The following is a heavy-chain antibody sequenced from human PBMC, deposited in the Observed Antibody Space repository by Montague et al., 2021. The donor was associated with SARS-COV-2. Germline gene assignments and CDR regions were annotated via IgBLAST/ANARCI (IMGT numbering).Heavy chain of an antibody. CDR3: AREREGYSSSCWFDY. D-gene: IGHD6-13*01. CDR2: IYYSGST. CDR1: GGSISSYY. J-gene: IGHJ4*02. Sequence: SETLSLTCTVSGGSISSYYWSWIRQPPGKGLEWIGFIYYSGSTNYNPSLNSRVTISVDTSKNQFSLKLSSVTAADTALYYCAREREGYSSSCWFDYWGQGTLVTVSS. V-gene: IGHV4-59*01.